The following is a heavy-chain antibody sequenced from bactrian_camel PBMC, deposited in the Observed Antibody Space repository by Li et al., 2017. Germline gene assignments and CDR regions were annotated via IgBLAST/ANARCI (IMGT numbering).Heavy chain of an antibody. J-gene: IGHJ4*01. Sequence: DVQLVESGGGSVQAGGSLRLSCAASGYTDSRYCMGWFRQAPGKEREGVAGLDSDGSTSYADSVKGRFTISKDNAKNTLYLQMNNLEVEDTAMYYCAYDLPRYCDLKVMTTRTRKYGQGTQVTVS. D-gene: IGHD5*01. CDR2: LDSDGST. CDR1: GYTDSRYC. V-gene: IGHV3S10*01.